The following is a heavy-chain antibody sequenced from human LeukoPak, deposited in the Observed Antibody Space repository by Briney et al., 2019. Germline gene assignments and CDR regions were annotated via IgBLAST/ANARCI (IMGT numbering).Heavy chain of an antibody. D-gene: IGHD2/OR15-2a*01. CDR2: ISYDGSNK. CDR1: GFTFSSYA. CDR3: AREEFDAFDI. Sequence: GGSLRLSCAASGFTFSSYAMHWVRQTPGKGLEWVAVISYDGSNKYYADSVKGRFTISRDNSKNTLYLQMNSLRAEDTAVYYCAREEFDAFDIWGQGTMVTVSS. J-gene: IGHJ3*02. V-gene: IGHV3-30-3*01.